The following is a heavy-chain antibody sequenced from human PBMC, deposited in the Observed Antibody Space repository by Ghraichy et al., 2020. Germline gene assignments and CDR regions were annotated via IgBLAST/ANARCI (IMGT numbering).Heavy chain of an antibody. CDR1: GITFSSYG. CDR3: VAVADNRNDF. D-gene: IGHD6-19*01. CDR2: ISSDGTNQ. J-gene: IGHJ1*01. V-gene: IGHV3-30*03. Sequence: GGSLRLSCAASGITFSSYGMHWVRQAPGKGLEWVAVISSDGTNQYNTDSVKGRFTISRDNSKNTLFLQMNNLTPEDTAMYYCVAVADNRNDFWGQGTLVTVSS.